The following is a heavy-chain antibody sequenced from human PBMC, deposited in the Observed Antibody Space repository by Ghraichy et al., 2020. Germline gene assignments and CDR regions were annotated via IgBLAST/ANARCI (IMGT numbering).Heavy chain of an antibody. V-gene: IGHV3-66*01. J-gene: IGHJ4*02. D-gene: IGHD6-13*01. Sequence: SCAASGFTVSSNHMSWVRQAPGKGLEWVSVIYSGGSTYYADSVKGRFAISRDNSKNTLYLQMNSLRAEDTAVYYCARDVSSTWHANFAYWGQGSPVTVSS. CDR2: IYSGGST. CDR3: ARDVSSTWHANFAY. CDR1: GFTVSSNH.